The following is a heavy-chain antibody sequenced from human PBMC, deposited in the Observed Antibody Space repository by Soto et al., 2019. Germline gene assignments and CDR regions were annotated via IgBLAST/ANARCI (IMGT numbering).Heavy chain of an antibody. Sequence: GGSLRLSCAASGYIFSDFWMAWVRQGPGKGLEWVANIKGDESERYYEDSVRGRFTISRDNAKNSLYLQMDSLTDEDTAVYYCARDLGWAFDSWGQGTLVTVSS. J-gene: IGHJ4*02. CDR2: IKGDESER. D-gene: IGHD6-19*01. CDR1: GYIFSDFW. V-gene: IGHV3-7*01. CDR3: ARDLGWAFDS.